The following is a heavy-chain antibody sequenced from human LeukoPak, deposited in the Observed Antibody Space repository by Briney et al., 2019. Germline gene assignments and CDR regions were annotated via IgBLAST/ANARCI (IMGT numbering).Heavy chain of an antibody. Sequence: PGGSLRLSCVTSGFTFSGYWMHWVRQGPEKGLELVSRIDNDGHGIIYADSVKGRFTTSRDNVKNTLYLQMHSLRVEDTAVYYCAAGGGWDPSFGVVTHIDAWGKGTTVVVS. J-gene: IGHJ6*03. CDR3: AAGGGWDPSFGVVTHIDA. CDR2: IDNDGHGI. CDR1: GFTFSGYW. D-gene: IGHD3-3*01. V-gene: IGHV3-74*01.